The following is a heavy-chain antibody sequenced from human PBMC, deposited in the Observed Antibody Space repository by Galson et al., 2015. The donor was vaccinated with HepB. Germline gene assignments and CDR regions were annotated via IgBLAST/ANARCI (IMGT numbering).Heavy chain of an antibody. J-gene: IGHJ5*02. CDR2: ISSDGSKN. V-gene: IGHV3-30*04. Sequence: SLRLSCAASGFTFRTYTFHWFRQAPGKGLEWVALISSDGSKNNYADSARGRFTISRESSWNTVYLQMSSLRPEDTAVYYCARAESCGGGECWLVDTWGLGTLVTVSS. CDR1: GFTFRTYT. CDR3: ARAESCGGGECWLVDT. D-gene: IGHD2-21*01.